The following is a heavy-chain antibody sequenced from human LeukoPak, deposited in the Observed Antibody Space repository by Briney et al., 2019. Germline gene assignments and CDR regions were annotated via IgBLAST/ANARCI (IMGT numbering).Heavy chain of an antibody. CDR1: GYSLSSDYC. D-gene: IGHD1-26*01. J-gene: IGHJ5*02. V-gene: IGHV4-38-2*02. Sequence: SETLSLTCIVSGYSLSSDYCWGWIRQPPGEGLEWIGSISHRWSTYYNPSLNSGATIAVQTSSNHFSLRPSAVTAADTAVYYCARDGGSYYTAPPNNWFAPWGQGTLVTVSS. CDR2: ISHRWST. CDR3: ARDGGSYYTAPPNNWFAP.